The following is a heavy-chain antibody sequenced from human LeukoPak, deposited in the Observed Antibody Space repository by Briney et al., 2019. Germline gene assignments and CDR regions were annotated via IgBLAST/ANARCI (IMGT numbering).Heavy chain of an antibody. CDR2: INSDESST. J-gene: IGHJ5*02. V-gene: IGHV3-74*01. D-gene: IGHD3-22*01. CDR1: GFTFSNYW. CDR3: ARGDSRGYYYTSGFDP. Sequence: GGSLRLSCAASGFTFSNYWMHWFRQAPGKGLVWVSHINSDESSTVYADSVKGRFTISRDNAKNTLHLQMNSLRAEDTAVYYCARGDSRGYYYTSGFDPWGQGTLVTVSS.